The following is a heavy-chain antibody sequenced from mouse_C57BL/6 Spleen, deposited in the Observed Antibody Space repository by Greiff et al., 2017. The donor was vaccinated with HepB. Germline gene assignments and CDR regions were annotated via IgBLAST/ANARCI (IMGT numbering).Heavy chain of an antibody. J-gene: IGHJ4*01. CDR3: ARGYGSSYKSGYYAMDY. D-gene: IGHD1-1*01. Sequence: VQLQQSGAELVKPGASVKMSCKASGYTFTTYPIEWMKQNHGKSLEWIGNFHPYNDDTKYNEKFKGKATLTVEKSSSTAYLELSRLTSDDSAVYYCARGYGSSYKSGYYAMDYWGQGTSVTVSS. CDR2: FHPYNDDT. V-gene: IGHV1-47*01. CDR1: GYTFTTYP.